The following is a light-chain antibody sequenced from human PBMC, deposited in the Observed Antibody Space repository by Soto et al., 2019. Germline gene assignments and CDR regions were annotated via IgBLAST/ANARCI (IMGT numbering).Light chain of an antibody. CDR1: QSISTW. CDR3: QQYKSVSLLT. Sequence: DIHRTQSPSTLSASVGDRVAITCRASQSISTWLAWYQQKPGKAPKLLIYKASSLESGVPSRFSGSGSGTEFTLTISSLQPDDFATYYCQQYKSVSLLTFGGGTKVDI. V-gene: IGKV1-5*03. CDR2: KAS. J-gene: IGKJ4*01.